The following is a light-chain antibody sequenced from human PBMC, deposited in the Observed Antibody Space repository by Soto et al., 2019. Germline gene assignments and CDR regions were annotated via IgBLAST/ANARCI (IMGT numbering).Light chain of an antibody. CDR2: GAS. CDR3: QQYGSSPGT. CDR1: QSVSSSY. Sequence: EIVLTQSPGTLSLSPGERATLSCRASQSVSSSYLAWYQQKPGQAHRLLIYGASSRATGIPDRFSGSGSGTDFTLTISRLEPEDFAVYYCQQYGSSPGTFGQGTKV. V-gene: IGKV3-20*01. J-gene: IGKJ1*01.